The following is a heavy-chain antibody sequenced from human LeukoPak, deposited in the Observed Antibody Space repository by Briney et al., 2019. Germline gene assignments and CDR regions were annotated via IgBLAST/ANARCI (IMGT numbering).Heavy chain of an antibody. CDR3: AKDQPVLGSYLGYFDY. Sequence: GGSLRLSCAASGFTFSSYAMSWVRQAPGKGLEWVSAISGSGGSTYYADSVKGRFTISRDNSKNTLYLQMNSLRAEDTAVYYCAKDQPVLGSYLGYFDYWGQGTLVTVSS. D-gene: IGHD1-26*01. CDR1: GFTFSSYA. J-gene: IGHJ4*02. CDR2: ISGSGGST. V-gene: IGHV3-23*01.